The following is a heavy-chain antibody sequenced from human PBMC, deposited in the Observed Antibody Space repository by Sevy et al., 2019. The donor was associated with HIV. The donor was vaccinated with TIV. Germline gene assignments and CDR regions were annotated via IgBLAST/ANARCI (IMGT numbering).Heavy chain of an antibody. Sequence: ASVKVSCKVSGYTLTELSMHWVRQAPGKGLEWMGGFDPEDGETIYAQKFQGRVTMTEDTSTDTAYMELSGLRSEDTAVYYCARRAPYCSSTSCSRQYYFDYWGQGTLVTVSS. CDR3: ARRAPYCSSTSCSRQYYFDY. V-gene: IGHV1-24*01. D-gene: IGHD2-2*01. CDR1: GYTLTELS. CDR2: FDPEDGET. J-gene: IGHJ4*02.